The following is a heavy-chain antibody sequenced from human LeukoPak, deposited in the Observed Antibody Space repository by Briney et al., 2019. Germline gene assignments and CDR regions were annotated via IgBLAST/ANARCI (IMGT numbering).Heavy chain of an antibody. J-gene: IGHJ4*02. CDR2: INHSGST. CDR1: GGSVSSDSSY. D-gene: IGHD4-11*01. CDR3: ARGIEYSNYLVY. V-gene: IGHV4-34*01. Sequence: SETLSLTCSVSGGSVSSDSSYWTWIRQPPGKGLEWIGEINHSGSTNYNPSLKSRVTISVDTSKNQFSLKLSSVTAADRAVYYCARGIEYSNYLVYWGQGILVTVSS.